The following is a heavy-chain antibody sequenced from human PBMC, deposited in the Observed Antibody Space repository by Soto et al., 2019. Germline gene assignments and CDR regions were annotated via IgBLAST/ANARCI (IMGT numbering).Heavy chain of an antibody. J-gene: IGHJ6*02. CDR3: ARENDGWRV. Sequence: EVQLVESGGGLVKPGGSLRLSCAASGFTFNSYGMNWVRQAPGKGLEWVSSISSSSTYIYYADSVKGRFTVSRENAKNSLYLQMNSLRDDDTAVYYCARENDGWRVWGQGTTVTVSS. D-gene: IGHD2-15*01. CDR1: GFTFNSYG. V-gene: IGHV3-21*06. CDR2: ISSSSTYI.